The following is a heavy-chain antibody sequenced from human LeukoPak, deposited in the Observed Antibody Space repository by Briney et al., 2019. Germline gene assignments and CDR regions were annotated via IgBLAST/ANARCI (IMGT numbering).Heavy chain of an antibody. J-gene: IGHJ4*02. V-gene: IGHV1-2*02. D-gene: IGHD3-22*01. CDR1: GYTFTANY. Sequence: ASVKVSCKASGYTFTANYMHWVRQAPGQGLEWVGWINPNSGATKYAQNFQGRVTMTRDTSISTAYMELTNLRSDDTAVYYCAAWSLDSSGYSDCWGQGTLVTVSS. CDR2: INPNSGAT. CDR3: AAWSLDSSGYSDC.